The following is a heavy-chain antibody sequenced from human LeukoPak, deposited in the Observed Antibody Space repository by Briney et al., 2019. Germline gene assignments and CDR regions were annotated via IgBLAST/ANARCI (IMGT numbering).Heavy chain of an antibody. V-gene: IGHV3-23*01. D-gene: IGHD1-26*01. Sequence: GGSLRLSCAASGFTFSNAWMSWVRQAPGKGLEWVSAISGSGGSTYYADSVKGRFTISRDNSKDTLYLQMNSLRAEDTAVYYCAKPPAAGWEYFDYWGQGTLVTVSS. CDR3: AKPPAAGWEYFDY. CDR2: ISGSGGST. CDR1: GFTFSNAW. J-gene: IGHJ4*02.